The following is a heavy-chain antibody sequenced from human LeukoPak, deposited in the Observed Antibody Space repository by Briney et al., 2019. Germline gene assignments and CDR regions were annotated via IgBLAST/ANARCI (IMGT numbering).Heavy chain of an antibody. CDR1: GYTFSSFS. V-gene: IGHV3-21*01. J-gene: IGHJ4*02. Sequence: GGSLRLSCAASGYTFSSFSINWVRQAPGKGLEWVSSISVRSNYIYYADSVRGRFTISRDDARDSLYLQMSSLRAEDTAVYYCVRLRRNSDTSGYYYYYDFWGQGTLVTVSS. CDR2: ISVRSNYI. CDR3: VRLRRNSDTSGYYYYYDF. D-gene: IGHD3-22*01.